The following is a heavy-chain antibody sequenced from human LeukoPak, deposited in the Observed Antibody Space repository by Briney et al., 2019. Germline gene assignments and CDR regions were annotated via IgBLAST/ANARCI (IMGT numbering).Heavy chain of an antibody. CDR2: MNSNSGNT. J-gene: IGHJ4*02. CDR1: GYTFTNYD. CDR3: ARGRGGTVVRGYLDY. D-gene: IGHD3-10*01. Sequence: ASVKVSCKASGYTFTNYDFMWVRQATGQGPEWMGWMNSNSGNTGYAQKFQGRVTMTRDTSINTAYMELHSLTSEDTAVYYCARGRGGTVVRGYLDYWGQGTLVTVSS. V-gene: IGHV1-8*01.